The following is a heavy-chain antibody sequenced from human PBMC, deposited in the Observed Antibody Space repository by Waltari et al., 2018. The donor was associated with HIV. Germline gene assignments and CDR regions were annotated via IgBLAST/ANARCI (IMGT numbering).Heavy chain of an antibody. CDR3: ARLSIFFGAGFFES. CDR2: IYHSGAT. CDR1: GDSISNRNYS. D-gene: IGHD3-10*01. Sequence: QLQLHESGPGLVKPSETLSLTCTVSGDSISNRNYSWGWVRQSPEKGLEWIASIYHSGATFYNPSLKSRVTISVDTSKSQFSLEVTPVTAADTALYYCARLSIFFGAGFFESWGQGVLVTVS. V-gene: IGHV4-39*01. J-gene: IGHJ4*02.